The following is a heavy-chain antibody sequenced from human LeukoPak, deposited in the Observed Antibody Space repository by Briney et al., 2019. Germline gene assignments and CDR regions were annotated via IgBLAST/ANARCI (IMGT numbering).Heavy chain of an antibody. D-gene: IGHD1-26*01. CDR1: EFTFSRYT. CDR2: ISSSSSYI. Sequence: KAGGSLRLSCAASEFTFSRYTMNWVRQAPGKGLEWVSSISSSSSYIYYADSVKGRFTISRDNAKNSLYLQMNSLRAEDTAVYYCASGTPPWGYWYFDLWGRGTLVTVSS. CDR3: ASGTPPWGYWYFDL. J-gene: IGHJ2*01. V-gene: IGHV3-21*01.